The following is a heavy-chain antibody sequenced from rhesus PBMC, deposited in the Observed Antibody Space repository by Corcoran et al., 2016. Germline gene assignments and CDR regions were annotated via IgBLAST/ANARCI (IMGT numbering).Heavy chain of an antibody. D-gene: IGHD6-31*01. Sequence: VQLQGSGPGLVKPSETLSLACDVSGSSITDNYYWHWIRQPPGKGLEWVGKVYGKSASTDYHPSLKSRVTISTDTAKNQFFLKLNAVTAADTAVYFCSRGPGAWFFQYWGQGVLVTVSS. CDR2: VYGKSAST. V-gene: IGHV4S9*01. J-gene: IGHJ4*01. CDR1: GSSITDNYY. CDR3: SRGPGAWFFQY.